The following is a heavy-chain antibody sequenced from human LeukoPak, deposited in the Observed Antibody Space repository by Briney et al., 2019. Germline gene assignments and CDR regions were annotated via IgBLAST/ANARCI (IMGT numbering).Heavy chain of an antibody. CDR1: GYTLTSHG. CDR2: IRAYNGNT. J-gene: IGHJ6*03. Sequence: ASVKVSCKASGYTLTSHGISWVRQAPGQGLEWMGWIRAYNGNTNYAQKLQGRVTMTTDTSTSTAYMELRSLRSDDTAVYYCARGEYDFWSGYLNYYYYMDVWGKGTTVTVSS. V-gene: IGHV1-18*01. D-gene: IGHD3-3*01. CDR3: ARGEYDFWSGYLNYYYYMDV.